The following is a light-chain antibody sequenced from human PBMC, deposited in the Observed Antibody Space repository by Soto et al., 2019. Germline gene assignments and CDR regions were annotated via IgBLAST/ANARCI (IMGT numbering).Light chain of an antibody. CDR1: SSDIGAYNF. V-gene: IGLV2-14*03. Sequence: QSVLTQPASVSGSPGQSITISCTGTSSDIGAYNFVSWYQQHPGKAPKLMLYDVNIRPSGVSNRFSGSKSGNTASPTISGLQAEDEADYYCTSWTTSTTMIFGGGTKVTVL. CDR2: DVN. J-gene: IGLJ2*01. CDR3: TSWTTSTTMI.